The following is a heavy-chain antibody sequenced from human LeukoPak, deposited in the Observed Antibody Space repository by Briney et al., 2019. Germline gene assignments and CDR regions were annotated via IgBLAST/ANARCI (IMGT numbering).Heavy chain of an antibody. Sequence: GRSLRLSCAASGFTFDDYAMHWVRQAPGKGLEWVLGISWNSGSIGYADSVKGRFTISRDNAKNSLYLQMNSLRAEDTALYYCAKDGLPILENIAVARGYYYYGMDVWGQGTTVTVSS. CDR2: ISWNSGSI. V-gene: IGHV3-9*01. D-gene: IGHD6-19*01. J-gene: IGHJ6*02. CDR3: AKDGLPILENIAVARGYYYYGMDV. CDR1: GFTFDDYA.